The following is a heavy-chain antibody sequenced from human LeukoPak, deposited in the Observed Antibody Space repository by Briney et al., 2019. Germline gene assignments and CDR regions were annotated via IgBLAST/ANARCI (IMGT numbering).Heavy chain of an antibody. Sequence: SETLSLTCTVSGGSISSYYWSWIRQPPGKGLDWIGYISYTGSTYYNPSLKSRVTISLDTSKNQFSLKLSSVTAADTAVYYCARVLKGSGYIDYWGQGILVTVSS. D-gene: IGHD3-10*01. CDR2: ISYTGST. V-gene: IGHV4-59*01. CDR3: ARVLKGSGYIDY. CDR1: GGSISSYY. J-gene: IGHJ4*02.